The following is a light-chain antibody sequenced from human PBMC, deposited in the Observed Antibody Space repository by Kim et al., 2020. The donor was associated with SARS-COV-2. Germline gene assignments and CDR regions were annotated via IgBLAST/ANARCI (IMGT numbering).Light chain of an antibody. Sequence: GQSITISCTGTSSDVGAYNYVSWYQQHPGKAPKLMIFDVNKRPPGLSNRFSGSKSGNTASLTISGLQAEDEADYYCSSYASTRSYVFGSGTKVTVL. CDR2: DVN. V-gene: IGLV2-14*03. J-gene: IGLJ1*01. CDR3: SSYASTRSYV. CDR1: SSDVGAYNY.